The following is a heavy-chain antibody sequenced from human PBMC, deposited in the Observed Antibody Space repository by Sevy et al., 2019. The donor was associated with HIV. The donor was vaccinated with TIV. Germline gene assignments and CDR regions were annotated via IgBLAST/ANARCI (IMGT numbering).Heavy chain of an antibody. J-gene: IGHJ4*02. V-gene: IGHV3-23*01. CDR3: AKDQGQLLQYYFDY. CDR2: VSVRSGST. CDR1: GFSFTNYA. Sequence: GGSLRLSCAASGFSFTNYAMSWVSQAPGKGLEWVSGVSVRSGSTYSADSVKGRFTISRDNSKNTLYLHMNSLRAEDTAVYYCAKDQGQLLQYYFDYWGQRTLVTVSS. D-gene: IGHD2-2*01.